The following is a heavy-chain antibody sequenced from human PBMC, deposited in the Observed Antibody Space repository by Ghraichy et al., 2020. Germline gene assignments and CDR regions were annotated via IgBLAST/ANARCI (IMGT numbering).Heavy chain of an antibody. J-gene: IGHJ5*02. CDR2: INPSGGST. D-gene: IGHD2-15*01. V-gene: IGHV1-46*01. CDR3: ARDQCSGGSCYLFDP. Sequence: ASVKVSCKASGYTFTSYYMHWVRQAPGQGPEWMGIINPSGGSTSYAQKFQGRVTMTRDTSTSTVYMELSSLRSEDTAVYYCARDQCSGGSCYLFDPWGQGTLVTVSS. CDR1: GYTFTSYY.